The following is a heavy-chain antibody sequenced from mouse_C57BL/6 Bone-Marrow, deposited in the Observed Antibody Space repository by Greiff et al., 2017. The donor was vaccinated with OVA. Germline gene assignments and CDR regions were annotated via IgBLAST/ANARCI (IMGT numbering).Heavy chain of an antibody. CDR2: IYPGSGNT. CDR1: GYSFTSYY. D-gene: IGHD4-1*01. Sequence: VKLMESGPELVKPGASVKISCKASGYSFTSYYIHWVKQRPGQGLEWIGWIYPGSGNTKYNEKFKGKATLTADTSSSTAYMQLSSLTSEDSAVYYCARLTGPFAYWGQGTLVTVSA. V-gene: IGHV1-66*01. J-gene: IGHJ3*01. CDR3: ARLTGPFAY.